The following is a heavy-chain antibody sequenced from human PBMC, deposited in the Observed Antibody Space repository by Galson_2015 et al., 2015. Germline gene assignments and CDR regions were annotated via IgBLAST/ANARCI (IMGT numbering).Heavy chain of an antibody. CDR2: ISYDGSNK. CDR3: AKVRYYDTRGSLPLDY. J-gene: IGHJ4*02. CDR1: GFTFSSYG. D-gene: IGHD3-22*01. Sequence: SLRLSCAASGFTFSSYGMHWVRQAPGKGLEWVAVISYDGSNKYYADSVKGRFTISRDNSKNTLYLQMNSLRAEDTAVYYCAKVRYYDTRGSLPLDYWGQGTLVTVSS. V-gene: IGHV3-30*18.